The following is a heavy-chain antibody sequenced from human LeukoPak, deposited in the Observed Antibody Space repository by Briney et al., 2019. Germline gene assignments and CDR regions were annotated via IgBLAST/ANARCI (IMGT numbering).Heavy chain of an antibody. CDR3: VRGDYGANAGYYNY. J-gene: IGHJ4*02. Sequence: GGSLRLSCAASGSTFSSYWMAWVRRAPGKGLEWVANIKQDGSEKHYVDSVKGRFTISRENAKNSQFLQMNSLRDEDTAVYYCVRGDYGANAGYYNYWGQGTLVTVSS. CDR1: GSTFSSYW. D-gene: IGHD4-17*01. V-gene: IGHV3-7*04. CDR2: IKQDGSEK.